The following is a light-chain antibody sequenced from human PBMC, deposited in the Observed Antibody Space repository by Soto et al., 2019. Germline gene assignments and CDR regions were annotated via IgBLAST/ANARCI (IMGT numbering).Light chain of an antibody. J-gene: IGLJ2*01. CDR2: EVN. V-gene: IGLV2-18*02. Sequence: QSVLAQPPSVSGSPGQSVTISCTGTSNDVGRYNRVSWYQQSPGTAPRLLIYEVNDRFSGVPDRFSGSKSGNTASLTISGLQAEDEGDYYCSSGTSSSTLVFGGGTKLTVL. CDR1: SNDVGRYNR. CDR3: SSGTSSSTLV.